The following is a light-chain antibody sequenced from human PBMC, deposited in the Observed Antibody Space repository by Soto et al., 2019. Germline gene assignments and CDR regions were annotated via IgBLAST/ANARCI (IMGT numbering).Light chain of an antibody. CDR2: KIS. J-gene: IGKJ5*01. CDR3: MQGTHWPPT. CDR1: QRLVYSDGNTY. Sequence: DVVMTQSPLSLPVTLGQSASISCRSGQRLVYSDGNTYLSWFHQRPGQSPRRLIYKISNRDSGVPDRFSDSGSGTDFTLKISRVEAEDVGIYFCMQGTHWPPTFGQGTRLEIK. V-gene: IGKV2-30*01.